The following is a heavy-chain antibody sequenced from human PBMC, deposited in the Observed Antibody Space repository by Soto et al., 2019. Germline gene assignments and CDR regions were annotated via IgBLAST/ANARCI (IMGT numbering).Heavy chain of an antibody. Sequence: GASVTVSCKASGSTFTSYAMHWVRQAPGQRLEWMGWINAGNGNTKYSQKCEGRVTITRDTSASTAYMELSSLRSEDTAVYYCARDPTGRTGWPSYYFDYWGQGTLVTAPQ. J-gene: IGHJ4*02. V-gene: IGHV1-3*01. CDR2: INAGNGNT. D-gene: IGHD1-1*01. CDR3: ARDPTGRTGWPSYYFDY. CDR1: GSTFTSYA.